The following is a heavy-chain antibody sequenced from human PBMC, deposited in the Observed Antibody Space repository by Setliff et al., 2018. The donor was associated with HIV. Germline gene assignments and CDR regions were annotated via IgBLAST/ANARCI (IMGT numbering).Heavy chain of an antibody. V-gene: IGHV4-39*02. J-gene: IGHJ5*02. CDR1: GDSFSTGFHY. D-gene: IGHD3-10*01. CDR2: IYHDGST. CDR3: ARRDLTSAPT. Sequence: SETLSLTCTVSGDSFSTGFHYWVWLRQPPGKGLEWVGSIYHDGSTYYNPSLKRRVTISADTSKNHFSPRLNSATAADTAVYYCARRDLTSAPTWGQGTLVTVSS.